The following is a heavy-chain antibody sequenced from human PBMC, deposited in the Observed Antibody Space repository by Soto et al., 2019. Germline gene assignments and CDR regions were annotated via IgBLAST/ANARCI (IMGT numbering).Heavy chain of an antibody. V-gene: IGHV3-9*01. J-gene: IGHJ4*02. D-gene: IGHD2-2*01. CDR1: GFTFDDYA. Sequence: EVQLVESGGGLVQPGRSLRLSCAASGFTFDDYAMHWVRQAPGKGLEWVSGISWNSGSIGYADSVKGRFTFSRDNAKNSLYLQMNSLRAEDTALYYCAKDIGDIVVVPADYWGQGTLVTVSS. CDR3: AKDIGDIVVVPADY. CDR2: ISWNSGSI.